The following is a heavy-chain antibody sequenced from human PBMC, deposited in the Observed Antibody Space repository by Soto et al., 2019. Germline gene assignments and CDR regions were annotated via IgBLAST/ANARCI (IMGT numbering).Heavy chain of an antibody. CDR2: ISVYSGNT. J-gene: IGHJ5*02. Sequence: ASVKVSCKASGYTFRTYGISWVRQAPGQGLEWIGWISVYSGNTNYAQKFQGRVTMTTXXXXXXAXMXLXXXXSDXTAVYYCARDLIADRPGWFDPWGQGTLVTVSS. CDR1: GYTFRTYG. CDR3: ARDLIADRPGWFDP. D-gene: IGHD6-6*01. V-gene: IGHV1-18*01.